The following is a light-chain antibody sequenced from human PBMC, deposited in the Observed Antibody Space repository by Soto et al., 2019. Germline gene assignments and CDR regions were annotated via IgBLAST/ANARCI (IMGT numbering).Light chain of an antibody. CDR2: GAS. Sequence: EIVLTQSPGTLSLSPGERATLSCRPSQSVSSSYLAWYQQKPAQAPRLLIYGASNRATGIPDRFSGSGSGTDFSLTISRLAPEDFAVYYGQQYGTSYTFGQGTKLAIK. J-gene: IGKJ2*01. CDR1: QSVSSSY. V-gene: IGKV3-20*01. CDR3: QQYGTSYT.